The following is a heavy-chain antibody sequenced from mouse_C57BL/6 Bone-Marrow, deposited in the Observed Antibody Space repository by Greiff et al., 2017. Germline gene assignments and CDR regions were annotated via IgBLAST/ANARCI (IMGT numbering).Heavy chain of an antibody. CDR2: ISYDGSN. J-gene: IGHJ2*01. V-gene: IGHV3-6*01. CDR3: ARTPICDGPYYFDY. CDR1: GYSITSGYY. D-gene: IGHD2-3*01. Sequence: EVQVVESGPGLVKPSQSLSLTCSVTGYSITSGYYWNWIRQFPGNKLEWMGYISYDGSNNYNPSLKNRISITRDTSKNQFFLKLNSATTEYTAKYNGARTPICDGPYYFDYWGQGTTLTVSA.